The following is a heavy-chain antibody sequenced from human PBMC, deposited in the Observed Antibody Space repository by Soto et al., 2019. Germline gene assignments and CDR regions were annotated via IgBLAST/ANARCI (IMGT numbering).Heavy chain of an antibody. CDR2: IWYDGSNK. J-gene: IGHJ4*02. Sequence: GGSLRLSCAASGFTFSSYGMHWVRQAPGKGLEWVAVIWYDGSNKYYADSVKGRFTISRDNSKNTLYLQMNSLRAEDKAVYYCARDPNWNYYFDYWGQGTLVTVSS. V-gene: IGHV3-33*01. CDR3: ARDPNWNYYFDY. D-gene: IGHD1-7*01. CDR1: GFTFSSYG.